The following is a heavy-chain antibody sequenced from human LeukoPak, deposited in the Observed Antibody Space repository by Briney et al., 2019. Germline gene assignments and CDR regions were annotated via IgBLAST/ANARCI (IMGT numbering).Heavy chain of an antibody. CDR2: ISGSGGGT. J-gene: IGHJ3*01. Sequence: PGGSLRLSCAASGFTFSSYAMSWVRQAPGKGLEWVSAISGSGGGTYYADSVKGRFTISRDNSKNTLYLQMNSLRAEDTAVYYCAKDKGHYDRLPANWGQGTMVTVSS. V-gene: IGHV3-23*01. CDR1: GFTFSSYA. CDR3: AKDKGHYDRLPAN. D-gene: IGHD3-16*01.